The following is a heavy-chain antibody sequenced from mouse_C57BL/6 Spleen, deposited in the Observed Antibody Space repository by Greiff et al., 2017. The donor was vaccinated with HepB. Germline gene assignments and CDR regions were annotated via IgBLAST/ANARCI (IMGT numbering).Heavy chain of an antibody. CDR1: GFNIKDYY. CDR2: IDPEDGET. J-gene: IGHJ2*01. CDR3: AREDYYGSSLYYFDY. Sequence: EVQGVESGAELVKPGASVKLSCTASGFNIKDYYMHWVKQRTEQGLEWIGRIDPEDGETKYAPKFQGKATITADTSSNTAYLQLSSLTSEDTAVYYCAREDYYGSSLYYFDYWGQGTTLTVSS. V-gene: IGHV14-2*01. D-gene: IGHD1-1*01.